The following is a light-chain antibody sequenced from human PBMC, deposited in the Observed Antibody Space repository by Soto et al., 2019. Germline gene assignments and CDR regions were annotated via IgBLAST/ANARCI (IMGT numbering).Light chain of an antibody. Sequence: QSVLTQPRSVSGSPAQSVAISCTGTSSDVGGYNYVSWYQQHPGKAPKVMIYDVSKRPSGVPDRFSGSKSGNTASLTISGLQAEDEADYYCCSYAGSYTYVFGTGTKVTVL. CDR3: CSYAGSYTYV. CDR1: SSDVGGYNY. V-gene: IGLV2-11*01. J-gene: IGLJ1*01. CDR2: DVS.